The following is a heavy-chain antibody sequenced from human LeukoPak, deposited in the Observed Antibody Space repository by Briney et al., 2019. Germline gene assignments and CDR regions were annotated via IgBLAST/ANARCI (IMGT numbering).Heavy chain of an antibody. J-gene: IGHJ6*03. V-gene: IGHV4-4*07. D-gene: IGHD6-19*01. CDR2: IYTSGST. Sequence: SETLSLTCTVSGGSTSSYYWSWIRQPAGKGLEWIGRIYTSGSTNYNPSLKSRVTMSVDTSKNQFSLKLSSVTAADTAVYYCARDRGQSSGWGYYYYYMDVWGKGTTVTVSS. CDR1: GGSTSSYY. CDR3: ARDRGQSSGWGYYYYYMDV.